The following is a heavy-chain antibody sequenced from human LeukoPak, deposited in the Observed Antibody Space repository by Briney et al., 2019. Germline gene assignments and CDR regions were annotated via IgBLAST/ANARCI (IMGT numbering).Heavy chain of an antibody. CDR2: IYYSGST. Sequence: SETLSLTCTVSGGSVSSGSYYWRWMPQPPGKGLEWIGYIYYSGSTNYNPSLKSRVTISVDTSKNQFSLKLSSVTAADTAVYYCARGEITMVRGVIHYGMDVWGKGTTVTVSS. CDR3: ARGEITMVRGVIHYGMDV. D-gene: IGHD3-10*01. V-gene: IGHV4-61*01. J-gene: IGHJ6*04. CDR1: GGSVSSGSYY.